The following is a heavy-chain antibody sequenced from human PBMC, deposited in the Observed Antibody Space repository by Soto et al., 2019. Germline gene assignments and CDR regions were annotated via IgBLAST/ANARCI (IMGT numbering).Heavy chain of an antibody. V-gene: IGHV3-33*01. J-gene: IGHJ4*02. Sequence: PGGSLRLSCAASGFTFSSYGMHWVRQAPGKGLEWVAVIWYDGSNKYYADSVKGRFTISRDNSKNTLYLQMNSLRAEDTAVYYCARDDYGGNSGENYWGQGTLVTVSS. CDR2: IWYDGSNK. D-gene: IGHD4-17*01. CDR1: GFTFSSYG. CDR3: ARDDYGGNSGENY.